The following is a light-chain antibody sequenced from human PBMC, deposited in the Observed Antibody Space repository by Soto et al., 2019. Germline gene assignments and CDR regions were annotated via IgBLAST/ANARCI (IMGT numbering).Light chain of an antibody. V-gene: IGKV1-5*03. J-gene: IGKJ1*01. CDR1: QTTSSW. CDR3: QHYNSYSEA. Sequence: DIQMTQSPSTLSGSVGDRVTITCRASQTTSSWLAWYQQKPGKAPKLLIYKASTLKSGVPSRLSGSGSGTEFTLTISSLQPDDFATYYCQHYNSYSEAFGQGTKV. CDR2: KAS.